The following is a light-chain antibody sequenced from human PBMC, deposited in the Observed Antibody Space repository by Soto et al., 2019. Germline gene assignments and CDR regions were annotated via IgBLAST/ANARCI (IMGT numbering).Light chain of an antibody. CDR2: GNN. Sequence: QSVLTQRPSVSGAPGQRVTISCTGSSSNIGAGYDVHWYQQLPGTAPQLLIFGNNNRPSGVPDRFSGSKSGTSASLAITGLQAEDEADYYCHSYDSSLSGCVFGGGTKLTVL. CDR1: SSNIGAGYD. J-gene: IGLJ3*02. CDR3: HSYDSSLSGCV. V-gene: IGLV1-40*01.